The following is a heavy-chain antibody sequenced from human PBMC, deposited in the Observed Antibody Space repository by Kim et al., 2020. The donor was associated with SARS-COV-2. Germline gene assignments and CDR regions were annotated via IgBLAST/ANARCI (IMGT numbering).Heavy chain of an antibody. CDR3: ARDKTVPNWFDP. CDR2: IIPIFGTA. Sequence: SVKVSCKASGGTFSSYAISWVRQAPGQGLEWMVGIIPIFGTANYAQKFQGRVTITADESTSTAYMELSSLRSEDTAVYYCARDKTVPNWFDPWGQGTLVTVSS. CDR1: GGTFSSYA. J-gene: IGHJ5*02. D-gene: IGHD2-2*01. V-gene: IGHV1-69*13.